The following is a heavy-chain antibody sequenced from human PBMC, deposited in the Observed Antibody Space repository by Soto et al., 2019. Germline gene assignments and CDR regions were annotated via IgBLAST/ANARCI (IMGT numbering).Heavy chain of an antibody. J-gene: IGHJ4*02. CDR3: AKHFSGPYPTYYFDY. CDR2: ISGSGDST. V-gene: IGHV3-23*01. CDR1: GFTFSSNA. D-gene: IGHD2-15*01. Sequence: GGSLRLSCAASGFTFSSNAMSWVRQAPGQGLEWVSAISGSGDSTYYADSVKGRFTISRDNSKNTLYVQMNGLRAEDTALYYCAKHFSGPYPTYYFDYWGPGTLVTVSS.